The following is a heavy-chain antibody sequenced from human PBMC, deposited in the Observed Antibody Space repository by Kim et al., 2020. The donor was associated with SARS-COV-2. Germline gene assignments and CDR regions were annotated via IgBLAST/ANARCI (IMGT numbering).Heavy chain of an antibody. Sequence: VKGRFSISSDNSKNTLYLQRISLRAEDTAVYYCATDGDYYGAGSYLDYWGQGTLVTVSS. CDR3: ATDGDYYGAGSYLDY. V-gene: IGHV3-30*06. D-gene: IGHD3-10*01. J-gene: IGHJ4*02.